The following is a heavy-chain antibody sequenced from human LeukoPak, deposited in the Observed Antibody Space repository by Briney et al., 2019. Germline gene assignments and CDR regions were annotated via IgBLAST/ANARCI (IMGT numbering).Heavy chain of an antibody. CDR3: ARGYLTYYDFWSGYSASDY. D-gene: IGHD3-3*01. Sequence: KPGGSLRLSCAASGFTFSSYSMNWVRQAPGKGLEWVSSISSSSSYIYYADSVKGRFTISRDSAKNSLYLQMNSLRAEDTAVYYCARGYLTYYDFWSGYSASDYWGQGTLVTVSS. CDR1: GFTFSSYS. CDR2: ISSSSSYI. V-gene: IGHV3-21*01. J-gene: IGHJ4*02.